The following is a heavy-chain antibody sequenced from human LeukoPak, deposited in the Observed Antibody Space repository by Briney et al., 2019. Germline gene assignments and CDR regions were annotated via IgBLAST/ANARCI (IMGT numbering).Heavy chain of an antibody. CDR1: AGGFSGQA. D-gene: IGHD3/OR15-3a*01. CDR3: ARGMRSHYYDFTGLYYYYLDL. CDR2: IIPIFGST. V-gene: IGHV1-69*05. J-gene: IGHJ6*03. Sequence: SVKVSCKASAGGFSGQAVTWVRQAPGQGPECLGRIIPIFGSTEYAQKFQGRVTITTDKSATTAYMELTGLTSDDTAVYYCARGMRSHYYDFTGLYYYYLDLWGKGTMVTVSS.